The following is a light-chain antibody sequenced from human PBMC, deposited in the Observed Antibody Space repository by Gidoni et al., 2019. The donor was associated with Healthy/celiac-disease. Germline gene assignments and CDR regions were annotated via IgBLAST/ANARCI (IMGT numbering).Light chain of an antibody. Sequence: DIVMTQSPDSLAVSLGERATINCKSSQSVLYSSNNKNYVAWYQQKPGQPPQLLIYWASTRESGVPDRFSGSGSGTDFTLTISSLQAEDVAVYYCQQYYSTPQTFXXXTKVEIK. CDR3: QQYYSTPQT. J-gene: IGKJ1*01. V-gene: IGKV4-1*01. CDR1: QSVLYSSNNKNY. CDR2: WAS.